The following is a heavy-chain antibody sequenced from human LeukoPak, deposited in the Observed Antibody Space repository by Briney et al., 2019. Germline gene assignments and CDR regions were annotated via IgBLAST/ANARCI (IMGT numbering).Heavy chain of an antibody. CDR3: AGVKILGYYYYYMDV. V-gene: IGHV4-59*01. CDR1: GGSISSYY. CDR2: IYYSGST. J-gene: IGHJ6*03. D-gene: IGHD3-16*01. Sequence: SETLSLTCTVSGGSISSYYWSWIRQPPGKGLEWIGYIYYSGSTNYNPSLKSRVTISVDTSKNQFSLKLSSVTAADTAVYYCAGVKILGYYYYYMDVWGKGTTVTVSS.